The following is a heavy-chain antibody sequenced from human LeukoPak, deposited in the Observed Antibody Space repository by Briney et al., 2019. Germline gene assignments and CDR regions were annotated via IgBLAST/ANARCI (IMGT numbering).Heavy chain of an antibody. Sequence: GGSLRLSCAASGFTFSSYAVSWVRQAPGKGLEWVSAISGSGGSTYYADSVKGRFTISRDNSKNTLYLQMNSLRAEDTAVYYCAKDPEDSSGYPGIFDYWGQGTLVTVSS. CDR3: AKDPEDSSGYPGIFDY. J-gene: IGHJ4*02. CDR1: GFTFSSYA. V-gene: IGHV3-23*01. D-gene: IGHD3-22*01. CDR2: ISGSGGST.